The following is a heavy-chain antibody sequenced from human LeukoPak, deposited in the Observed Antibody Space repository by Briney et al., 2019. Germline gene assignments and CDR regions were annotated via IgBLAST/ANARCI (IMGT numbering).Heavy chain of an antibody. CDR3: ARDAGWYLFWFDP. D-gene: IGHD6-19*01. CDR2: IYYSGST. CDR1: GVSISSYY. J-gene: IGHJ5*02. V-gene: IGHV4-59*12. Sequence: SETLSLTCTVSGVSISSYYWNWIRQPPGKGLEWIGYIYYSGSTVYNPSLKSRVTMSVDTSKNQFSLKLSSVTAADTAVYYCARDAGWYLFWFDPWGQGTLVTVSS.